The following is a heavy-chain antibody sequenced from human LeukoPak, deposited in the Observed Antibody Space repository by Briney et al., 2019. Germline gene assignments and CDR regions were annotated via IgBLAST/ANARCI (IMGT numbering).Heavy chain of an antibody. CDR3: ARAPHFDWLLNYYFDY. CDR1: GYTFTRFA. V-gene: IGHV1-3*01. Sequence: GASVKVSCKASGYTFTRFAMHWVRQAPGQRLEWMGWINAGNGNTKYSQKFQGRVTITADESTSTAYMELSSLRSEDTAVYYCARAPHFDWLLNYYFDYWGQGTLVTVSS. CDR2: INAGNGNT. D-gene: IGHD3-9*01. J-gene: IGHJ4*02.